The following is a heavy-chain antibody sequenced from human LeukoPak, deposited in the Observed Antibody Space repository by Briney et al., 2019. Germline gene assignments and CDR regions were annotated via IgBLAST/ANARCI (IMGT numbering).Heavy chain of an antibody. V-gene: IGHV1-2*02. J-gene: IGHJ4*02. Sequence: ASVKVSCKVSGYTLTELSMHWVRQAPGQGLEWMGWINPNSGDPNYAQTFQGRVTMTRDTSISTAYMQLNSLRSDDTAVYYCARGGDGNRRDFDYWGQGTLVTVSS. CDR1: GYTLTELS. D-gene: IGHD5-24*01. CDR3: ARGGDGNRRDFDY. CDR2: INPNSGDP.